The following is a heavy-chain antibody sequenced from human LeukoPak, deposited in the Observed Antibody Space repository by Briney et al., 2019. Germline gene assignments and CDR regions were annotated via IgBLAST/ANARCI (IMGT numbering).Heavy chain of an antibody. CDR1: GFTFSSYG. V-gene: IGHV3-30*18. Sequence: PGRSLRLSCAASGFTFSSYGMHWVRQAPGKGLEWVAVISYDGSNKYYADSVKGRFTISRDNSKNTLYLQMNSLRAEDTAVYYCAKHLRCSGDSCYRPSYYYYGMDVWGQGTTVTVSS. CDR3: AKHLRCSGDSCYRPSYYYYGMDV. CDR2: ISYDGSNK. D-gene: IGHD2-15*01. J-gene: IGHJ6*02.